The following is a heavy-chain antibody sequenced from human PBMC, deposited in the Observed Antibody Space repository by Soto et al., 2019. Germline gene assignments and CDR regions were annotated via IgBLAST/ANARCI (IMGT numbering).Heavy chain of an antibody. V-gene: IGHV3-23*01. D-gene: IGHD1-26*01. CDR3: AKDGSLYRGGSYRDY. J-gene: IGHJ4*02. CDR2: ISGSGGST. Sequence: GGSLRLSCAASGFTFSSYAMSWVRQAPGKGLEWVSAISGSGGSTYYADSVKGRFTISRDNSKNTLYLQMNSLRAEDTAVYYCAKDGSLYRGGSYRDYWGQGTLVTVSS. CDR1: GFTFSSYA.